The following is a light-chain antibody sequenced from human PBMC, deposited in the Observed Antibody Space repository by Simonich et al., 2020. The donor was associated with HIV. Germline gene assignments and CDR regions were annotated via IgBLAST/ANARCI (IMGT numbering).Light chain of an antibody. CDR3: QQFNSDSLT. CDR2: EAS. V-gene: IGKV1-5*03. CDR1: QSISDW. J-gene: IGKJ4*01. Sequence: DIQMTQSPSTLSASVGDTVTITCLASQSISDWLAWYKQKPGKAPKLLVYEASSLQNGVPSRFSGSGSGTEFTLTISSLQPDDFATYYCQQFNSDSLTFGGGAKVEIK.